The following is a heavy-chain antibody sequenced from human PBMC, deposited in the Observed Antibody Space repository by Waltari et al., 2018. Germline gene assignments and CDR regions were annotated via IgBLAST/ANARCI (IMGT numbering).Heavy chain of an antibody. CDR2: LIPILGTP. V-gene: IGHV1-69*12. J-gene: IGHJ5*02. Sequence: QVHLVQSGAEVKKPGSSVKVSCKASGGSFGRYAISWVRLAPGQGREWMGGLIPILGTPKYATNCQDRGKITADESTSTVYLELSSLKSEDTALYYCARRQLGGPLDPWGQGTLVTVSS. CDR3: ARRQLGGPLDP. CDR1: GGSFGRYA. D-gene: IGHD1-1*01.